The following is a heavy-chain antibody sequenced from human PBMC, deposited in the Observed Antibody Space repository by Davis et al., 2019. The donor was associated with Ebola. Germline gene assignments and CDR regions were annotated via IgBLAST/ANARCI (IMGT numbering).Heavy chain of an antibody. V-gene: IGHV5-10-1*01. CDR3: ARGRYCSGGSCYSNPTDY. D-gene: IGHD2-15*01. J-gene: IGHJ4*02. CDR2: IDPSDSYT. Sequence: GESLKISCKGSGYSFTSYWISWVRQMHGKGLEWMGRIDPSDSYTNYSPSFQGHVTISADKSISTAYLQWSSLKASDTAIYYCARGRYCSGGSCYSNPTDYWGQGTLLTVSS. CDR1: GYSFTSYW.